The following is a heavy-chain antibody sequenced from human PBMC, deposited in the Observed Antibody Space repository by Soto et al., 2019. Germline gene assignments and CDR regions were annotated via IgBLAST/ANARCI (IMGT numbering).Heavy chain of an antibody. D-gene: IGHD3-3*01. V-gene: IGHV1-46*01. CDR1: GYSFTNFH. J-gene: IGHJ4*02. CDR2: IDPSGGIT. CDR3: ARALPTYGVVTTTFDY. Sequence: GASVKVSCKASGYSFTNFHIHWVRQAPGQGLEWMGMIDPSGGITRDAQRLQGRITMTRDASTSTVYMELRSLTSEDTAVYYCARALPTYGVVTTTFDYWGQGTLVTVSS.